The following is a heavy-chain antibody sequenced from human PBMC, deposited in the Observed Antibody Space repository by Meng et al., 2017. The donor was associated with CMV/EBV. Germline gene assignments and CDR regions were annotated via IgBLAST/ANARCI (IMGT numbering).Heavy chain of an antibody. Sequence: ASVKVSCKASGYTLTSYDINWVRQATGQGLEWMGWMNPNSGNTGYAQKFQGRVTMTRNTSISTAYMELSSLRSEDTAVYYCARGLRIFGVVPSPYYFDYWGQGTLVTVSS. J-gene: IGHJ4*02. V-gene: IGHV1-8*01. CDR1: GYTLTSYD. CDR3: ARGLRIFGVVPSPYYFDY. CDR2: MNPNSGNT. D-gene: IGHD3-3*01.